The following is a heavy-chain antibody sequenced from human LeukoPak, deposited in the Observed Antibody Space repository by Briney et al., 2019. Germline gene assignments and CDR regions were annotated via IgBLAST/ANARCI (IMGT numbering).Heavy chain of an antibody. Sequence: GGSLRLSCAAARFTFRNAWMNWVRQAPGKGLEWVGRLKSKTDGGTTEYTAPAKGRFTISRDESKNLLYLQMNSLKTEDTAVYYCTTGRRGAVFDYWGQGTLVTVSS. CDR2: LKSKTDGGTT. CDR1: RFTFRNAW. D-gene: IGHD6-19*01. CDR3: TTGRRGAVFDY. J-gene: IGHJ4*02. V-gene: IGHV3-15*01.